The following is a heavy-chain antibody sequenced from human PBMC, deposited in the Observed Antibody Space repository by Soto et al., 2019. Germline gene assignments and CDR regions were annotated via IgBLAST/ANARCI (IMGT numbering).Heavy chain of an antibody. CDR1: GGSISHYH. Sequence: QLQLQESGPGLVKPSETLSLTCTVSGGSISHYHWNWIRQAPGKGMEWIGYIVYNGSTHYNPSLTSRVTISVDLSKNRLSLTLTSVTAADTAVYYCARSLYPWGQGTLVTVSS. V-gene: IGHV4-59*01. CDR2: IVYNGST. J-gene: IGHJ5*02. CDR3: ARSLYP.